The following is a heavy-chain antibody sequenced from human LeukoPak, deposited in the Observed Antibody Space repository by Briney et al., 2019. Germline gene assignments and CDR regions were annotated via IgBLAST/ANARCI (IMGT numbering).Heavy chain of an antibody. CDR1: GFTFSSYA. V-gene: IGHV3-23*01. J-gene: IGHJ4*02. D-gene: IGHD3-10*01. CDR3: AKGTKGSGSGGSLS. Sequence: GGSLRLSCAASGFTFSSYAMSWVRQAPGKGLEWVSAISGSGGSTYYADSVKGRFTISRDNSKNTLYLQMNSLRAEDTAVYYCAKGTKGSGSGGSLSWGQGTLVTVSS. CDR2: ISGSGGST.